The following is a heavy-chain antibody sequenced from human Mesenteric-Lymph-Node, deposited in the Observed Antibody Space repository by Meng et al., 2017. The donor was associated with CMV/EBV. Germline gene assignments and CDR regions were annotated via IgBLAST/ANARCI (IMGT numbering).Heavy chain of an antibody. J-gene: IGHJ4*02. CDR1: KFTVSSDA. CDR3: AGTAAVNQASYY. CDR2: IRGAGGST. D-gene: IGHD6-13*01. Sequence: SCAASKFTVSSDAMNGVRQAPGKGRVWVSGIRGAGGSTHYADSVKGRFTISRDNSRNTLYLQMNSRRAEDTAVYYCAGTAAVNQASYYWGQGTLVTVSS. V-gene: IGHV3-23*01.